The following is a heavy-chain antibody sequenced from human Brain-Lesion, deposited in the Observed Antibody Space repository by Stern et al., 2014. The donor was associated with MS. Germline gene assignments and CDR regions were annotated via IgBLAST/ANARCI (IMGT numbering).Heavy chain of an antibody. CDR2: ITNVGST. CDR3: ARDTSSPERSDW. J-gene: IGHJ4*02. D-gene: IGHD1-1*01. CDR1: GFTGRRDY. Sequence: EVHLVESGGGVIQPGGSLRLSCTASGFTGRRDYMTGVRQAPGKGLEWVSLITNVGSTFYTDSVKGRFTISRDDSKNTVYLHMTSLRAEDTAMYYCARDTSSPERSDWWGQGTLVTVSS. V-gene: IGHV3-53*01.